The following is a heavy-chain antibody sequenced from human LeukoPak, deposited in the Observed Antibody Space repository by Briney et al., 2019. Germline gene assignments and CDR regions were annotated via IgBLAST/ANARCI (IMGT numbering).Heavy chain of an antibody. V-gene: IGHV4-34*01. CDR3: AGTSVDCTNGVCGEIDY. D-gene: IGHD2-8*01. Sequence: PSETLSLTCAVYGGSSSGYYWSWIRQPPGKGLEWIGEINHSGSTNYNPSLKSRVTISVDTSKNQFSLKLSSVTAADTAVYYCAGTSVDCTNGVCGEIDYWGQGTLVTVSS. CDR2: INHSGST. J-gene: IGHJ4*02. CDR1: GGSSSGYY.